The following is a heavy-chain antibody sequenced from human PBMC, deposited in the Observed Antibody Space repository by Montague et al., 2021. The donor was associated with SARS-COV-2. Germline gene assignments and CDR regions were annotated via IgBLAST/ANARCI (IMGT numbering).Heavy chain of an antibody. V-gene: IGHV4-59*01. Sequence: SETLSLTCTVSGGSISSYYWCWSRQPPRKGLERMGNSYYSGSTNNNSSPKSRVTISIDTSKNQFYLKLSSVTAADTAVYYCARAFPRWLQFDPYFDYWGQGTLVTVSS. CDR1: GGSISSYY. CDR2: SYYSGST. CDR3: ARAFPRWLQFDPYFDY. D-gene: IGHD5-24*01. J-gene: IGHJ4*02.